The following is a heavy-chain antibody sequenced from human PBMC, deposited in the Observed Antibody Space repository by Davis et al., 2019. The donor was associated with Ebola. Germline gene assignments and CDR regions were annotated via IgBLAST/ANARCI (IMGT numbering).Heavy chain of an antibody. CDR2: ISSSGPYI. Sequence: PGWSLRLSCAASGFTFSDYSVSWVRQAPGKGLEWVPSISSSGPYINYADSVQGRFTISRDNSKNTVDLQMDSLRVDDTAVYYCAREGHTSGYCGSFDDWGQGTLVTVSS. J-gene: IGHJ4*02. CDR1: GFTFSDYS. CDR3: AREGHTSGYCGSFDD. D-gene: IGHD3-22*01. V-gene: IGHV3-21*01.